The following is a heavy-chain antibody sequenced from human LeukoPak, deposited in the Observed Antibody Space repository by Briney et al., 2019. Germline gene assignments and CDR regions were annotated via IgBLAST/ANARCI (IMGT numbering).Heavy chain of an antibody. D-gene: IGHD3-3*01. CDR2: ISGSGDNT. Sequence: GGSLRLSCAASGFTLSSYAMSWVRQAPGKGLEWVSGISGSGDNTYYADSVKGRFTISRDNSENTLYVQVNSLRAEDTGVYYCAKDHYWSIDYWGRGTLVTVSS. V-gene: IGHV3-23*01. CDR1: GFTLSSYA. J-gene: IGHJ4*02. CDR3: AKDHYWSIDY.